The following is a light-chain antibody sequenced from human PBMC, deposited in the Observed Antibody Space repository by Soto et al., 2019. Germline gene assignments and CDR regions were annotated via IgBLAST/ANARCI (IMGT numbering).Light chain of an antibody. V-gene: IGLV2-11*01. J-gene: IGLJ1*01. Sequence: QSALAQPRPVSGSPGQSVTISCTGTSTDVGTYNYVSRYQQHPGKVPKVVIYDVTERPSGVPDRFSGSKSGTTASLTISGLQAEDEADYYCCTYAGTNTFVFGVGTKLTVL. CDR3: CTYAGTNTFV. CDR1: STDVGTYNY. CDR2: DVT.